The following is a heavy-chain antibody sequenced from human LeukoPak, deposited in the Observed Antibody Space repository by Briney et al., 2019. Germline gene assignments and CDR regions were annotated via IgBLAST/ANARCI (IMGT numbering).Heavy chain of an antibody. D-gene: IGHD5-18*01. CDR2: INPNSGGT. CDR3: ARATYSYGPSYYYGMDV. V-gene: IGHV1-2*02. Sequence: EASVKVSCKASGYTFTGYYMHWVRQAPGQGLEWMGWINPNSGGTNYAQKFQGRVTMTRDTSISTAYMELSRLRSDDTAVYYCARATYSYGPSYYYGMDVWGQGTTVTVSS. J-gene: IGHJ6*02. CDR1: GYTFTGYY.